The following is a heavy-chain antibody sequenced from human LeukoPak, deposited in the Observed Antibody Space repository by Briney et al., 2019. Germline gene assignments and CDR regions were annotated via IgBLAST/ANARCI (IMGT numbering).Heavy chain of an antibody. J-gene: IGHJ4*02. CDR1: GGSISSSNW. V-gene: IGHV4-4*02. CDR3: ARDGYTLYYFDY. D-gene: IGHD5-24*01. Sequence: SGTLSLTCAVSGGSISSSNWWSWVRQPPGKGLEWIGEINHSGSTNYNPSLKSRVTISVDTSKNQFSLKLSSVTAADTAVYYCARDGYTLYYFDYWGQGTLVTVSS. CDR2: INHSGST.